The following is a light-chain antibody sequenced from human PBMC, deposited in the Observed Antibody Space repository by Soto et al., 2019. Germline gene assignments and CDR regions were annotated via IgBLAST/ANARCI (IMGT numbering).Light chain of an antibody. CDR2: GAS. J-gene: IGKJ4*01. Sequence: EIVMTQSQATLSVSPGERATLSCRAIQSVSSTLAWYQQKPGQAPRLLIYGASTRATGIPARFSGSGSGTELTLTIRSLQSEDFAVYYCQQYNNWPPLTFGGGTKVEIK. V-gene: IGKV3-15*01. CDR3: QQYNNWPPLT. CDR1: QSVSST.